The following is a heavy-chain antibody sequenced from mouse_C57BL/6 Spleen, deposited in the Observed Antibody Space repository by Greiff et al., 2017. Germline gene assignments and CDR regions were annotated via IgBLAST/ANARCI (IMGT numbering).Heavy chain of an antibody. V-gene: IGHV1-74*01. CDR1: GYTFTSYW. CDR3: ATITTVVATGDY. D-gene: IGHD1-1*01. CDR2: IHPSASDT. Sequence: QVQLQQPGAELVKPGASVKVSCKASGYTFTSYWMHWVKQRPGQGLEWIGRIHPSASDTNYNQKFKGKATLTVDKSSSTAYMQLSSLTSEDSAVYYCATITTVVATGDYWGQGTTLTVSS. J-gene: IGHJ2*01.